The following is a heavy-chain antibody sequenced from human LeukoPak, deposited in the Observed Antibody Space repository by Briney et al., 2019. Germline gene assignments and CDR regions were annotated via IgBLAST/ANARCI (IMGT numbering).Heavy chain of an antibody. CDR1: GFTFSSSG. D-gene: IGHD2-15*01. CDR2: ISYDGSNK. V-gene: IGHV3-30*18. Sequence: GGSLRLSCAASGFTFSSSGMHWVRQAPGKGLEWVAVISYDGSNKYYADSVKGRFTISRDNSKNTLYLQMNSLRAEDTAVYYCAKIDPRTGTRAAFDYWGQGTLVTVSS. CDR3: AKIDPRTGTRAAFDY. J-gene: IGHJ4*02.